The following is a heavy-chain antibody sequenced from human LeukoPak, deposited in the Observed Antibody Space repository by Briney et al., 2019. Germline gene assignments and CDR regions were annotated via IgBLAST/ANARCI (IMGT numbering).Heavy chain of an antibody. CDR3: ARSIYMITFGGVIATPFDY. CDR1: GFTFSSYS. Sequence: GGSLRLSCAASGFTFSSYSMNWVRQAPGKGLEWVSSISSSSSYVYYADSVKVRFTISRDNAKNSLYLQMNSLRAEDTAVYYCARSIYMITFGGVIATPFDYWGQGTLVTVSS. V-gene: IGHV3-21*01. J-gene: IGHJ4*02. CDR2: ISSSSSYV. D-gene: IGHD3-16*02.